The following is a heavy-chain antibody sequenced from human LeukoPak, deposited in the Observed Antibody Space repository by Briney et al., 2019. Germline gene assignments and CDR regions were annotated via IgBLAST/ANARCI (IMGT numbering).Heavy chain of an antibody. J-gene: IGHJ5*02. V-gene: IGHV4-4*07. D-gene: IGHD3-3*01. CDR2: IYTSGST. CDR1: GGSISSYY. CDR3: ARSYDFWSGFAP. Sequence: PSETLSLTCTVSGGSISSYYWSWVRQPAGKGLEWLGRIYTSGSTNYNPSLKSRVTISVDESKNQFSLKLSSVTAADTAVYYCARSYDFWSGFAPWGQGTLVTVSS.